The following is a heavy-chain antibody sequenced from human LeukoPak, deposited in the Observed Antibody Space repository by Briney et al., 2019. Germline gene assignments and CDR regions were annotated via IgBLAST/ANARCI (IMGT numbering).Heavy chain of an antibody. CDR3: ARDRDIVAHLYMDV. CDR2: INPNSGGT. CDR1: GYTFTGYY. V-gene: IGHV1-2*02. D-gene: IGHD5-12*01. Sequence: GASVKVSCKASGYTFTGYYMHWVRQAPGQGLEWMGWINPNSGGTNYAQKFQGRVTMTRDTSISTAYMELSRLRSDDTAVYYCARDRDIVAHLYMDVWGKGTTVTVSS. J-gene: IGHJ6*03.